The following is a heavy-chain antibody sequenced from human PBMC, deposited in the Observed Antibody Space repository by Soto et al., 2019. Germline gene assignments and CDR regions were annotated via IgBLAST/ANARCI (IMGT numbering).Heavy chain of an antibody. J-gene: IGHJ2*01. Sequence: QVQLVESGGGVVQPGRSLRLSCGASGFTFSSYAMHWVRQAPGKGLEWVAVISYDGSNKYYADSVKGRFTISRDNSTNTLYQKMSSLRTEDTSVYYCARPLWRDDYNWGYFDLWGRGTLVTVSS. D-gene: IGHD4-4*01. CDR1: GFTFSSYA. CDR2: ISYDGSNK. CDR3: ARPLWRDDYNWGYFDL. V-gene: IGHV3-30-3*01.